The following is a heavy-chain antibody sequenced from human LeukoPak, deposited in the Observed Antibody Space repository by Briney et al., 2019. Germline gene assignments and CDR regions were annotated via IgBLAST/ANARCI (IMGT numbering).Heavy chain of an antibody. CDR1: GYTFTSYG. Sequence: ASVKVSCKASGYTFTSYGINWVRQAPGQGLEWMGWISAYAQKFQGRVTMTIDTSTGTAYMELRSLRSDDTAVYYCARRFSYYDSSGYYQGFYFDYWGLGTLVTVSS. D-gene: IGHD3-22*01. CDR2: ISAY. CDR3: ARRFSYYDSSGYYQGFYFDY. J-gene: IGHJ4*02. V-gene: IGHV1-18*01.